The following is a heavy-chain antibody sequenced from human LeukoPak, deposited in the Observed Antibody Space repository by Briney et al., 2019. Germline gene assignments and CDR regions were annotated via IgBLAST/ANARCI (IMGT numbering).Heavy chain of an antibody. J-gene: IGHJ6*03. D-gene: IGHD2-15*01. CDR3: ARTPYYYYYMDV. CDR1: GGFISSGSYY. CDR2: IYYRGST. Sequence: SETLSLTCTVSGGFISSGSYYWSWIRQPPGKGLEWIGSIYYRGSTYYNPSLKSRVTISEDTSKNQFSLKLSSVTAADTAIYYCARTPYYYYYMDVWGNGTTVTVSS. V-gene: IGHV4-39*07.